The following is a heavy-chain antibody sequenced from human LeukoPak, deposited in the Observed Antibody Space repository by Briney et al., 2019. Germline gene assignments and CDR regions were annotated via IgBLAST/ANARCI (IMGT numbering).Heavy chain of an antibody. CDR2: ISGSGHST. CDR3: AREGYCSSTSCSFDP. J-gene: IGHJ5*02. CDR1: GIRFSNYA. D-gene: IGHD2-2*01. V-gene: IGHV3-23*01. Sequence: GGSLRLSCAASGIRFSNYAMSWVRQAPGKGLEWVSGISGSGHSTDYADSVTGRFTISRDNSKNTLSLQMNSLRAEDTAVYYCAREGYCSSTSCSFDPWGQGTLVTVSS.